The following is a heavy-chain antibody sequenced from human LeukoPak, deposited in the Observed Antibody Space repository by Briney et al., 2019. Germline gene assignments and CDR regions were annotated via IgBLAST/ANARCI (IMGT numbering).Heavy chain of an antibody. Sequence: ASVKVSCKASGYTFTGYYMHWVRQAPGLGLEWMGWINPNSGGTNYAQKFQGRVTMTRDTSISTAYMELSSLRSEDTAVYYCAGGSYDHYYMYVWGKGTTVTVSS. V-gene: IGHV1-2*02. CDR3: AGGSYDHYYMYV. CDR2: INPNSGGT. J-gene: IGHJ6*03. CDR1: GYTFTGYY. D-gene: IGHD3-16*01.